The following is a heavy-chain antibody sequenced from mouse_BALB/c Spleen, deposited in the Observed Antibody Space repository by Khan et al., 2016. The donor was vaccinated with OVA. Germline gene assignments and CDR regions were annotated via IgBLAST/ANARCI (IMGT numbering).Heavy chain of an antibody. CDR3: ARVYGGDFDY. Sequence: VQLKQSGPGLVKPSQSLSLTCTVTGYSITSDYAWNWIRQFPGNKLEWMGYISYSGNTNYNPSLKSRISIPRATSKNQFFLQLNSVTTEDTATYYGARVYGGDFDYWGQGTTLTVSS. V-gene: IGHV3-2*02. CDR2: ISYSGNT. D-gene: IGHD2-10*02. CDR1: GYSITSDYA. J-gene: IGHJ2*01.